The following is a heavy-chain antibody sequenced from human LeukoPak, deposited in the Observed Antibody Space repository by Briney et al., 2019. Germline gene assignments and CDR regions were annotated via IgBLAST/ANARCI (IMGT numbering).Heavy chain of an antibody. CDR2: INHSGST. CDR3: ARGTLVPDY. V-gene: IGHV4-34*01. Sequence: PSETLSLTCAVYGGSFSGYYWGWIRQPPGKGLEWIGEINHSGSTNYNPSLKSRVTISVDTSKNQFSLKLSSVTAADTAVYYCARGTLVPDYWGQGTLVTVSS. J-gene: IGHJ4*02. D-gene: IGHD6-6*01. CDR1: GGSFSGYY.